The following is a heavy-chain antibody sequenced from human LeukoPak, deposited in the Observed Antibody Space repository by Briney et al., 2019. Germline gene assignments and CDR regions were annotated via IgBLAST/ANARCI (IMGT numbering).Heavy chain of an antibody. Sequence: SVKVSCKASGGTFSSYAISWVRQAPGQGLEWMGGIIPIFGTANYAQKFQGRVTITADESTSTAYMELSSLRSEDTAVYYCARGGPNRSGWTLDHWGQGTLVTVSS. D-gene: IGHD6-19*01. J-gene: IGHJ4*02. CDR1: GGTFSSYA. V-gene: IGHV1-69*13. CDR2: IIPIFGTA. CDR3: ARGGPNRSGWTLDH.